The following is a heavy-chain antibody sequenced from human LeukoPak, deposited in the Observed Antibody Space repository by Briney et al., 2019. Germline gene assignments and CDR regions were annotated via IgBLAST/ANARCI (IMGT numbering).Heavy chain of an antibody. CDR3: ARPYFLEDTKEAFDI. D-gene: IGHD2-15*01. Sequence: SETLSLTCAVSGGSISSSNWWSWVRQPPGKGLEWIGEIYHSGSTNYNPSLKSRVTISVDKSKNQFSLKLSSVTAADTAVYYCARPYFLEDTKEAFDIWGQGTMVTVSS. J-gene: IGHJ3*02. CDR2: IYHSGST. CDR1: GGSISSSNW. V-gene: IGHV4-4*02.